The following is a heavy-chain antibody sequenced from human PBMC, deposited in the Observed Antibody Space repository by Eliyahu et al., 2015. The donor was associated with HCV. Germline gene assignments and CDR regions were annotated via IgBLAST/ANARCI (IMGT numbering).Heavy chain of an antibody. J-gene: IGHJ6*03. CDR2: ISYDGSNK. CDR1: GFTFSSYA. D-gene: IGHD3-10*01. Sequence: QVQLVESGGGVVQPGRSLRLSCAASGFTFSSYAXXWVRQAPGKGLGWVAVISYDGSNKYYADSVKGRFTISRDNSKNTLYLQMNSLRAEDTAVYYCARSGYYYGSGSPIRTNYYMDVWGKGTTVTVSS. V-gene: IGHV3-30*04. CDR3: ARSGYYYGSGSPIRTNYYMDV.